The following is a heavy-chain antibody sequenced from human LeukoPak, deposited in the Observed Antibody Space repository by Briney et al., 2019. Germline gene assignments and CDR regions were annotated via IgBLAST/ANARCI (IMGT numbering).Heavy chain of an antibody. V-gene: IGHV3-74*01. CDR1: GFTFSSCW. CDR2: INPDGSST. Sequence: PGGSLRLSCAASGFTFSSCWMHWVCQAPGKGLMWVSRINPDGSSTNYADSVKGRFTISRDNAKNTLYLQMNSLRAEDTAVYYCARSCGTVDRWGQGTMVTVSS. CDR3: ARSCGTVDR. D-gene: IGHD2-8*02. J-gene: IGHJ3*01.